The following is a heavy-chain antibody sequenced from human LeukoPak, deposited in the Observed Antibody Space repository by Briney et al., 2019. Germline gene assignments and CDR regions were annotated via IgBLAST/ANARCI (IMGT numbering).Heavy chain of an antibody. CDR3: ARVLPGGGGSPDY. CDR1: GGSITNYL. V-gene: IGHV4-59*01. CDR2: IYYSGGT. J-gene: IGHJ4*02. Sequence: PSETLSLTCTVSGGSITNYLWSWIRKPPGKGLEWIGYIYYSGGTTYNPSLKSRVTISVDTSNNQFSLRLSSVTAADTALYYCARVLPGGGGSPDYWGLGTLVTVSS. D-gene: IGHD1-26*01.